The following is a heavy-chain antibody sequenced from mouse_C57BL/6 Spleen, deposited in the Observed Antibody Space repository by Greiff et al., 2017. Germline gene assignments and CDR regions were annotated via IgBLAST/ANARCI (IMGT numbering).Heavy chain of an antibody. D-gene: IGHD1-1*01. V-gene: IGHV8-8*01. J-gene: IGHJ2*01. CDR2: IWWDADN. CDR3: ARITTIVESDYFDY. Sequence: QVTLKVSGPGILQPSQTLSLTCSFSGFSLSTFGLGVGRICPPSGHGLVWQAHIWWDADNYYNPALKSRLTITQDTSKNQVFLQMTNVNTADTATYYCARITTIVESDYFDYWGQGTTLTVSS. CDR1: GFSLSTFGLG.